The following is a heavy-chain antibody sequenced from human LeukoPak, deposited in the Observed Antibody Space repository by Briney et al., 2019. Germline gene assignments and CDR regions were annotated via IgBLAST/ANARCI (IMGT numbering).Heavy chain of an antibody. Sequence: GGSLRLSCAASEFTFSSYSMNWVRQAPGKWLEWVSSISSSSSYIYYADSVKGRFTISRDNAKNSLYLQMNSLRAEDTAVYYCARVDIVVVPAARPEYWGQGTLVTVSS. J-gene: IGHJ4*02. CDR2: ISSSSSYI. CDR1: EFTFSSYS. D-gene: IGHD2-2*01. V-gene: IGHV3-21*01. CDR3: ARVDIVVVPAARPEY.